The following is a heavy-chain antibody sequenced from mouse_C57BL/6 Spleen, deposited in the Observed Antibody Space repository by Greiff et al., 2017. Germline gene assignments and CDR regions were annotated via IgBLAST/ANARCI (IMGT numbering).Heavy chain of an antibody. CDR1: GYAFSSSW. J-gene: IGHJ1*03. V-gene: IGHV1-82*01. CDR2: IYPGDGDT. D-gene: IGHD1-1*01. CDR3: ARESVYYYGSSHWYFDV. Sequence: VQLQQSGPELVKPGASVKISCKASGYAFSSSWMNWVKQRPGKGLEWIGRIYPGDGDTNYNGKFKGKATLTADKSSSTAYMQLSSLTSEDSAVYFCARESVYYYGSSHWYFDVWGTGTTVTVSS.